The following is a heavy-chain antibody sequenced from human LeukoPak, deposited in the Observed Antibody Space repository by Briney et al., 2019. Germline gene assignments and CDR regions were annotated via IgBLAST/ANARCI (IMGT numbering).Heavy chain of an antibody. V-gene: IGHV1-46*01. Sequence: ASVKVSCKASGYTFTSYYMHWVRQAPGQGLEWMGIINPSGGSTSYAQKFQGRVTMTRDMSTSTVYMELSSLRSEDTAVYYCARDLVVVITSYAFDIWGQGTMVTVSS. CDR3: ARDLVVVITSYAFDI. CDR2: INPSGGST. CDR1: GYTFTSYY. J-gene: IGHJ3*02. D-gene: IGHD3-22*01.